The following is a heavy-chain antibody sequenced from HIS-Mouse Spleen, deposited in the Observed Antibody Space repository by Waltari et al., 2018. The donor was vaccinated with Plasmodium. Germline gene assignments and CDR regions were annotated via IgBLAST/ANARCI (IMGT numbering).Heavy chain of an antibody. V-gene: IGHV4-39*07. CDR3: ARDRITGTSYFDY. CDR1: GGSISSSSYY. Sequence: QLQLQESGPGLVKPSETLSLTCTVSGGSISSSSYYWGWIRQPPGKGLEWIGSIYYSGSTYYNPSLKSRVTISGDTSKNQFSLKLSSVTAADTAVYYCARDRITGTSYFDYWGQGTLVTVSS. J-gene: IGHJ4*02. D-gene: IGHD1-7*01. CDR2: IYYSGST.